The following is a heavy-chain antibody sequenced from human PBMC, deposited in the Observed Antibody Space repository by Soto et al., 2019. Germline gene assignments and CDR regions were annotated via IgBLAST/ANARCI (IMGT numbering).Heavy chain of an antibody. D-gene: IGHD3-3*01. Sequence: PSETLSLTCTVSGGSISSSSYYWGWIRQPPGKGLEWIGSIYYSGSTYYNPSLKSRVTISVDTSKNQFSLKLSSVTAADTAVYYCARYFYDFWSGYYSESRSYNWFDPWGQGTLVTVSS. CDR1: GGSISSSSYY. V-gene: IGHV4-39*01. J-gene: IGHJ5*02. CDR3: ARYFYDFWSGYYSESRSYNWFDP. CDR2: IYYSGST.